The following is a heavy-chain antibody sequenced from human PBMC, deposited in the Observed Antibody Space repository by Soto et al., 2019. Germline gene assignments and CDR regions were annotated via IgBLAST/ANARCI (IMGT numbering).Heavy chain of an antibody. V-gene: IGHV3-66*04. CDR1: GATVSSNY. CDR3: ARHGYNYGGGYFDY. D-gene: IGHD5-18*01. CDR2: IYSGGST. J-gene: IGHJ4*02. Sequence: EVQLVESGGGLVQPGGSLRLSCAASGATVSSNYMSGVRQAPGKGREWVSVIYSGGSTYYADSVKGRFTSSRDNSKNTLYLQMNSLRAEDTAVYYCARHGYNYGGGYFDYWGQGTLVTVSS.